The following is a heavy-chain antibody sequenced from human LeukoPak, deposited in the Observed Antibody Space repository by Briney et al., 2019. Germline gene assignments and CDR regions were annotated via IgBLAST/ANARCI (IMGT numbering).Heavy chain of an antibody. V-gene: IGHV4-59*01. Sequence: PSETLSLTCTVSGGSISSYYWSWIRQPPGKGLEWIGYIYYSGSTNYNPSLKSRDTISVDTSKNQFSLKLSSVTAADTAVYYCARMYYYDSSGYYYGVEAFDIWGQGTMVTVSS. CDR1: GGSISSYY. CDR2: IYYSGST. J-gene: IGHJ3*02. CDR3: ARMYYYDSSGYYYGVEAFDI. D-gene: IGHD3-22*01.